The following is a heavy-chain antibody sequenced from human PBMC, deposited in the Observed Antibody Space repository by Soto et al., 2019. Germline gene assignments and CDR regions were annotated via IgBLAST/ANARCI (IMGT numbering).Heavy chain of an antibody. CDR3: ARFGPLPLGQKTPVKAFDI. J-gene: IGHJ3*02. CDR2: IWYDGSNK. D-gene: IGHD3-16*01. CDR1: GFTFSSYG. V-gene: IGHV3-33*08. Sequence: GGSLRLSCAASGFTFSSYGMHWVRQAPGKGLEWVAVIWYDGSNKYYADSVKGRFTISRDNSKNTLYLQMNSLRAEDTAVYYCARFGPLPLGQKTPVKAFDIWGQGTMVTVSS.